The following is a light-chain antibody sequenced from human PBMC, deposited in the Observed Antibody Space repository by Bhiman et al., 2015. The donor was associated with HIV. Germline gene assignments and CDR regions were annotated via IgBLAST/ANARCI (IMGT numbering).Light chain of an antibody. CDR1: SSDVGAYNY. CDR2: EVS. V-gene: IGLV2-8*01. Sequence: QSALTQPPSASGSPGQSVTISCTGTSSDVGAYNYVSWYQQRPGEVPKLMISEVSQRPSGVPDRFSGSKSGNTASLTVSGLQAEDEADYYCCSYAGSSTPWVFGGGTKLTVL. CDR3: CSYAGSSTPWV. J-gene: IGLJ3*02.